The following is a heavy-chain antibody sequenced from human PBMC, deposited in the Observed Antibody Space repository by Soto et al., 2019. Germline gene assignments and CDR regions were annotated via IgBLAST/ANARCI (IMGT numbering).Heavy chain of an antibody. J-gene: IGHJ5*02. Sequence: QVQLVESGGGVVQPGRSLRLSCAASGFTFSSYGMHWVRQAPGKGLEWVAVISYDGSNNYYADSVKGRFTISRDNSKNALYLQMNSLRAEDTAVYYCAKDFHGANWFDPWGQGTLVTVSS. CDR1: GFTFSSYG. V-gene: IGHV3-30*18. CDR2: ISYDGSNN. D-gene: IGHD3-10*01. CDR3: AKDFHGANWFDP.